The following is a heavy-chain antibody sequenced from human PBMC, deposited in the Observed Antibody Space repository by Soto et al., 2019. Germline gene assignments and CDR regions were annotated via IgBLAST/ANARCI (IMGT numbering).Heavy chain of an antibody. D-gene: IGHD2-15*01. CDR3: TRAPLRCSGGSCYSADA. CDR2: FDPEGGEA. J-gene: IGHJ5*02. CDR1: GHTLTEFS. Sequence: ASVKVSCKISGHTLTEFSIHWVRQAPGKGLEWMGGFDPEGGEAIYAQKWHGRVTVTEDTVTDTAYMELSGLKSDDTAVYYCTRAPLRCSGGSCYSADAWGQGTLVTVSS. V-gene: IGHV1-24*01.